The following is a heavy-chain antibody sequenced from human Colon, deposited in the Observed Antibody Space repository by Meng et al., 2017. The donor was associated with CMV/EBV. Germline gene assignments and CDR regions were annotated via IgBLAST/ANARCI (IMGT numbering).Heavy chain of an antibody. CDR2: INHSGST. D-gene: IGHD6-13*01. CDR3: ARDSSWYSWFDP. CDR1: GGSFSGYY. J-gene: IGHJ5*02. V-gene: IGHV4-34*01. Sequence: SETLSLTCAVYGGSFSGYYWSWIRQPPGKGLEWIGEINHSGSTNYNPSLKSRVTISVDTSKNQFSLKLSSVTAADTAVYSCARDSSWYSWFDPWGQGTLVTVSS.